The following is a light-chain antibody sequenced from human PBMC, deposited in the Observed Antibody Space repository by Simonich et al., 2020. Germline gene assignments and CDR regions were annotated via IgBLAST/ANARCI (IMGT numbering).Light chain of an antibody. J-gene: IGKJ4*01. CDR2: WAS. CDR1: QSVLYSSNNKNY. CDR3: QQYYSTPLT. V-gene: IGKV4-1*01. Sequence: DIVMTQSPDSLAVSLGERAPINCKSSQSVLYSSNNKNYLAWYHQKPGKPPKLIIDWASTRESGVPDRFSGSGSGTDFTLTISSLQAEDVAVYYCQQYYSTPLTFGGGTKVEIK.